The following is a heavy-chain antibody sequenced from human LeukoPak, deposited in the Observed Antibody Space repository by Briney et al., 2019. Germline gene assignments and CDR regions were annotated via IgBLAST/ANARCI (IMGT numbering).Heavy chain of an antibody. CDR3: ARGYYYDSSGYYYGGAGGGDY. V-gene: IGHV3-53*01. CDR2: IYSGGGT. D-gene: IGHD3-22*01. J-gene: IGHJ4*02. CDR1: GFTVSSNY. Sequence: GGSLRLSCAASGFTVSSNYMSWVRQAPGKGLEWDSVIYSGGGTYYADSVKGRFTISRDNSKNTLYLQMNSLRAEDTAVYYCARGYYYDSSGYYYGGAGGGDYWGQGTLVTVSS.